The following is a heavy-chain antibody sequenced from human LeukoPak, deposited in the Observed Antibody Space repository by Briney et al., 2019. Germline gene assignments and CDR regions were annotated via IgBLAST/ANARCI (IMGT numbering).Heavy chain of an antibody. Sequence: PSETLSLTYSVSGDSVSSGDYYWNWIRQPPGKELEWIGYIHHSGSTNYNPSLNSRVTISLDTSKNHFSLRLTSVTAADTAVYFCAKGPREGTEYNYFDPWGQGTLVTVSS. CDR1: GDSVSSGDYY. CDR2: IHHSGST. CDR3: AKGPREGTEYNYFDP. J-gene: IGHJ5*02. D-gene: IGHD1-1*01. V-gene: IGHV4-61*03.